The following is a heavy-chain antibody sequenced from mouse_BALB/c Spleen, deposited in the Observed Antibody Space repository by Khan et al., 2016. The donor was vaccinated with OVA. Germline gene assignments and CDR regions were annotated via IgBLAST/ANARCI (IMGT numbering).Heavy chain of an antibody. J-gene: IGHJ4*01. D-gene: IGHD2-10*01. CDR1: GFSLTNYG. CDR3: ARQPYYHYNIMDY. Sequence: QVQLNESGPGLVAPSQSLSITCTISGFSLTNYGVHWVRQPPGKGLVWLFVIWSDGITTYNSALRSRLTISKDNSKSQVFLIMNSLQTDDTAMYFCARQPYYHYNIMDYWGQGTSVTVSS. V-gene: IGHV2-6-1*01. CDR2: IWSDGIT.